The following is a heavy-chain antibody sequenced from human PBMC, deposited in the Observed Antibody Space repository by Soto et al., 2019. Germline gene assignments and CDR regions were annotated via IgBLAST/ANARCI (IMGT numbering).Heavy chain of an antibody. CDR3: AKDSITFFYGVDV. J-gene: IGHJ6*02. CDR2: ISDSGGST. CDR1: GFTFSSFA. D-gene: IGHD3-3*02. V-gene: IGHV3-23*01. Sequence: RLSCAASGFTFSSFAMNWVRQAPGKGLEWVSSISDSGGSTYYADSVKGRFTISRDNSKKTLYLQMNSLRAEDTAVYYCAKDSITFFYGVDVWGQGSTVTVSS.